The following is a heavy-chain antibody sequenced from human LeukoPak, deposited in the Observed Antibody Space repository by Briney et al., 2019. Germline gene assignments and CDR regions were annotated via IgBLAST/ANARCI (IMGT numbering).Heavy chain of an antibody. CDR3: ARDNRDIVVVVAARNNWFDP. D-gene: IGHD2-15*01. J-gene: IGHJ5*02. V-gene: IGHV3-7*05. Sequence: GGSLRLSCAASGFTFNIYSMSWVRQAPGKGLEWVANIKQDGSEKYYVDSVKGRFTISRDNAKNSLYLQMNSLRAEDTAVYYCARDNRDIVVVVAARNNWFDPWGQGTLVTVSS. CDR1: GFTFNIYS. CDR2: IKQDGSEK.